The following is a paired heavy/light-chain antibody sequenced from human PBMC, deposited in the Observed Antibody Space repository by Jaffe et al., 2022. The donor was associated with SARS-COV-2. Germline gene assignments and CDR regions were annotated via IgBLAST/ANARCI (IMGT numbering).Light chain of an antibody. Sequence: SYELTQPPSVSVSPGQTARITCSGDALPKQYAYWYQQKPGQAPMLLIYKDTKRPSGIPERFSGSSSGTTVTLTISGVQAEDETDYYCQSADSSGTYWVFGGGTKLTVL. CDR1: ALPKQY. J-gene: IGLJ3*02. CDR2: KDT. CDR3: QSADSSGTYWV. V-gene: IGLV3-25*03.
Heavy chain of an antibody. CDR1: GYRFTNYW. CDR2: INPADSDT. V-gene: IGHV5-51*01. Sequence: EVQLVQSGGEVKKPGESLKISCQGSGYRFTNYWIGWVRQVPGKGLEWVGIINPADSDTRYSPSFQGQVLISVDKSISSAHLQWGSLKASDTAMYYCARLGGVGVVTAGASDALDFWGLGTMVTVFS. D-gene: IGHD2-21*02. CDR3: ARLGGVGVVTAGASDALDF. J-gene: IGHJ3*01.